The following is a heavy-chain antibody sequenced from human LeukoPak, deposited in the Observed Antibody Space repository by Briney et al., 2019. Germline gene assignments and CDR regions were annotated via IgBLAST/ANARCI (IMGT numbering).Heavy chain of an antibody. Sequence: GGSLRLSCAASGFTFSSYAMSWVRQAPGKGLERVSAISGSGGSTYYADSVKGRFTISRDNSKNTLYLQMNSLRAEDTAVYYCAKDSRNYYDSSGYSSDYWGQGTLVTVSS. CDR2: ISGSGGST. J-gene: IGHJ4*02. CDR1: GFTFSSYA. V-gene: IGHV3-23*01. D-gene: IGHD3-22*01. CDR3: AKDSRNYYDSSGYSSDY.